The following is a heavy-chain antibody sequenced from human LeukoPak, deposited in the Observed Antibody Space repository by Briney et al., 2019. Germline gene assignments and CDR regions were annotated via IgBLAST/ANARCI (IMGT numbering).Heavy chain of an antibody. J-gene: IGHJ6*03. CDR2: IYTSGST. CDR3: ARGIVVVPATSYYYYMDV. V-gene: IGHV4-61*02. Sequence: SQTLSLTCTVSGGSISSGSYYWSWIRQPAGKVLEWIGRIYTSGSTNYNPSLKSRVTISVDTSKNQFSLKLSSVTAADTAVYYCARGIVVVPATSYYYYMDVWGKGTTVTVSS. CDR1: GGSISSGSYY. D-gene: IGHD2-2*01.